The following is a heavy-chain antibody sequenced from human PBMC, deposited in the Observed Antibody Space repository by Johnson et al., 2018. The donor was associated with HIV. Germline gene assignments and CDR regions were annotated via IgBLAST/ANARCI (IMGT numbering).Heavy chain of an antibody. V-gene: IGHV3-53*01. CDR3: ARDFHEAGSNAFDI. CDR2: IYSGGST. CDR1: GFIVSSNY. Sequence: VQLVESGGGLIQPGGSLRLSCAASGFIVSSNYMTWVRQAPGKGLEWVSFIYSGGSTYYADSVKGRFTISRDNSKNTLYLQMNSLSAEDTAVYYCARDFHEAGSNAFDIWGQGTMVTVSS. J-gene: IGHJ3*02. D-gene: IGHD2/OR15-2a*01.